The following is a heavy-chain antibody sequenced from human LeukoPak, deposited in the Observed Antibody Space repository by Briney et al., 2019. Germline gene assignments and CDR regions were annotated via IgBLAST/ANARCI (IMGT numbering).Heavy chain of an antibody. J-gene: IGHJ3*02. CDR1: GGSISSYY. D-gene: IGHD3-16*01. CDR3: ARDWGPSVYDYVWGSSTWGAFDI. CDR2: IYYSGST. V-gene: IGHV4-59*01. Sequence: PSETLSLTCTVSGGSISSYYWSWIRQPPGKGLEWIGYIYYSGSTNYNPPLKSRVTISVDTSKNQFSLKLSSVTAADTAVYYCARDWGPSVYDYVWGSSTWGAFDIWGQGTMVTVSS.